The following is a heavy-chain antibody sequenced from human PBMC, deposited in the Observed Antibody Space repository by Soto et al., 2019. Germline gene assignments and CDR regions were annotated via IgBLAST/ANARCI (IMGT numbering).Heavy chain of an antibody. Sequence: QVQLVESGGGVVQPGGSLRLSCAGSGFNFNNYGMYWVRQAPGKGLEWVAFISFQGTNDYYAEAVKGRFTISKDYSKKTLFLQMNSLRAEDTALYYCAKSLKIFGLATTRSGPLDSWGQGALVTVSS. V-gene: IGHV3-30*18. J-gene: IGHJ4*02. CDR2: ISFQGTND. D-gene: IGHD3-3*01. CDR3: AKSLKIFGLATTRSGPLDS. CDR1: GFNFNNYG.